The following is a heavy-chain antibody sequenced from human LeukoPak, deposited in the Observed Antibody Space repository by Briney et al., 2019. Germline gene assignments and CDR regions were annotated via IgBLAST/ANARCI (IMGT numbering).Heavy chain of an antibody. D-gene: IGHD2-15*01. J-gene: IGHJ4*02. CDR2: IYHSGSP. V-gene: IGHV4-4*02. Sequence: SGTLSLTCAVSGGSISSNNWWGWVRQPPGKGLEWIGEIYHSGSPNYNPSLKSRVTISVDKSRNHFSLNLSSVTAADTAVYYCARGGGENYCSGGSCYYRVNYFDYWGQGTLVTVSS. CDR1: GGSISSNNW. CDR3: ARGGGENYCSGGSCYYRVNYFDY.